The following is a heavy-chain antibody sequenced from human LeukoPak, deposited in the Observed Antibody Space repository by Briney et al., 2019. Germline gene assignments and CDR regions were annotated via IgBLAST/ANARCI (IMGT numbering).Heavy chain of an antibody. CDR1: GFTFSSYW. Sequence: GGSLRLSCAASGFTFSSYWMSWVRQAPGKGLEWVANIKQDGSEKYYVDSVKGRFTISRDNAKNSLYLQMNSLRAEDTAVYYCARARGKRGSELLVRGYFDYWGQGTLVTVSS. J-gene: IGHJ4*02. CDR2: IKQDGSEK. CDR3: ARARGKRGSELLVRGYFDY. D-gene: IGHD2-21*01. V-gene: IGHV3-7*01.